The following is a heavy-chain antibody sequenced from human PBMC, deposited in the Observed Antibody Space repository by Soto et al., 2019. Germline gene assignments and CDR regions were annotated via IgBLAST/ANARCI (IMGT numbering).Heavy chain of an antibody. J-gene: IGHJ6*02. D-gene: IGHD3-3*01. CDR3: ARGRRITIFGVVPYYYYGMDV. CDR2: INPNSGGT. V-gene: IGHV1-2*04. CDR1: GDTFTGYY. Sequence: ASVKVSCKASGDTFTGYYMHWVRQAPGQGLEWMGWINPNSGGTNYAQKFQGWVTMTRDTSISTAYMELSRLRSDDTAVYYCARGRRITIFGVVPYYYYGMDVWGQGTTVTVSS.